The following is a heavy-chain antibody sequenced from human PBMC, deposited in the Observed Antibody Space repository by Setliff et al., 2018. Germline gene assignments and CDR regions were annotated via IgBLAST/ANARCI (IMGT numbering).Heavy chain of an antibody. CDR1: GGSIRSHN. V-gene: IGHV4-59*11. CDR3: AREAGGMVDY. Sequence: TLSLTCIVSGGSIRSHNWSWIRQPPGKGLEWIGYIYYSGSTSYNPSLKSRVTMSVDTSKNQFSLKLSSVTAADTAVYYCAREAGGMVDYWGQGTLVTVSS. J-gene: IGHJ4*02. D-gene: IGHD3-16*01. CDR2: IYYSGST.